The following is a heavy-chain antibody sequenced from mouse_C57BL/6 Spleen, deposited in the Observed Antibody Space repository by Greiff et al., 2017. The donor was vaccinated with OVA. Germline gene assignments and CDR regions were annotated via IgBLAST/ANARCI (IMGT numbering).Heavy chain of an antibody. CDR2: IYPGSGST. Sequence: QVQLQQPGAELVKPGASVKMSCKASGYTFTSYWLTWVKQRPGQGLEWIGDIYPGSGSTNYNEKFKSQATLTVDTSSSTAYMQISGLTSEDSAVYYCARGGTYSNFAMDYWGQGTAVTVSS. CDR1: GYTFTSYW. D-gene: IGHD2-5*01. CDR3: ARGGTYSNFAMDY. V-gene: IGHV1-55*01. J-gene: IGHJ4*01.